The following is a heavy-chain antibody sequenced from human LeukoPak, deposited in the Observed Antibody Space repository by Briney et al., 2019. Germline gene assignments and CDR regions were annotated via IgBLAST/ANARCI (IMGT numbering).Heavy chain of an antibody. V-gene: IGHV3-48*03. CDR2: ISSSGSTI. Sequence: PGGSLRLSCAASGFTFSSYAMSWVRQAPGKGLEWVSYISSSGSTIYYAGSVKGRFTISRDNAKNSLYLQMNSLRAEDTAVYYCARDYDFLDYWGQGTLVTVSS. CDR1: GFTFSSYA. D-gene: IGHD3-3*01. CDR3: ARDYDFLDY. J-gene: IGHJ4*02.